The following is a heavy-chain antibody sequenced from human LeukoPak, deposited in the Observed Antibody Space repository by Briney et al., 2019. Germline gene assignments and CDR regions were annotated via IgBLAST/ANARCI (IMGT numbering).Heavy chain of an antibody. CDR2: ISYDGSNK. D-gene: IGHD4-11*01. V-gene: IGHV3-30*05. Sequence: PGRSLRLSCAVSGLIFSSYGMHWVRQAPGKGLEWVTVISYDGSNKYYADSVKGRLTISRDNSKNTLYLQMNSLRAEDTAVYYCASRAHDYSNAAFDYWGQGTLVTVSS. J-gene: IGHJ4*02. CDR3: ASRAHDYSNAAFDY. CDR1: GLIFSSYG.